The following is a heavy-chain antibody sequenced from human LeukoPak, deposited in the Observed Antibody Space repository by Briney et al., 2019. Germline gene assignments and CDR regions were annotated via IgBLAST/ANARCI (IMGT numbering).Heavy chain of an antibody. J-gene: IGHJ4*02. CDR3: ARGDWNHPADY. CDR1: GFTFSNYA. V-gene: IGHV3-11*01. D-gene: IGHD1-1*01. CDR2: ISSSGSTI. Sequence: PGGSLRLSCAASGFTFSNYAMSWVRQAPGKGLEWVSYISSSGSTIYYADSVKGRFTISRDNAKNSLYLQMNSLRAEDTAVYYCARGDWNHPADYWGQGTLVTVSS.